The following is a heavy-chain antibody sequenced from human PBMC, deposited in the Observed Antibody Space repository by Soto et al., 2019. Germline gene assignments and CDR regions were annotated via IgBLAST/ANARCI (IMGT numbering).Heavy chain of an antibody. CDR1: GFTFSSYT. CDR3: SKAPGYYYDSSGYSTDY. D-gene: IGHD3-22*01. J-gene: IGHJ4*02. CDR2: ISSNGGST. Sequence: GGSLRLFCSASGFTFSSYTMHWVRQAPGKGLEYVSAISSNGGSTYYADSVKGRFTISRDNSKNTLYLQMSSLRAEDTAVYYCSKAPGYYYDSSGYSTDYWGQGTLVTVSS. V-gene: IGHV3-64D*08.